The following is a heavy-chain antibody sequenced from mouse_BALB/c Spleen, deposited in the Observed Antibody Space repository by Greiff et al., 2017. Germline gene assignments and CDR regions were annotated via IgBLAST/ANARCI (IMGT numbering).Heavy chain of an antibody. Sequence: EVQRVESGGGLVKPGGSLKLSCAASGFTFSSYAMSWVRQSPEKRLEWVAEISSGGSYTYYPDTVTGRFTISRDNAKNTLYLEMSSLRSEDTAMYYCARGPYGNYWYFDVWGAGTTVTVSS. V-gene: IGHV5-9-4*01. D-gene: IGHD2-1*01. CDR1: GFTFSSYA. J-gene: IGHJ1*01. CDR2: ISSGGSYT. CDR3: ARGPYGNYWYFDV.